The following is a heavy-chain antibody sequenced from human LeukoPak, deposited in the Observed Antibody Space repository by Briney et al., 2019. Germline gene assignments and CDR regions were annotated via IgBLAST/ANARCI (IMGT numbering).Heavy chain of an antibody. V-gene: IGHV4-39*01. J-gene: IGHJ4*02. CDR3: ARHFDY. CDR1: GASISTGSYY. Sequence: PSETLSLTCTVSGASISTGSYYRGWIRQPPGKGLEWIGTISYSGSTSYNPSLKSRVTISADTSNNQFSLKLTSVTAADTAVYYCARHFDYWGQGTLVTVSS. CDR2: ISYSGST.